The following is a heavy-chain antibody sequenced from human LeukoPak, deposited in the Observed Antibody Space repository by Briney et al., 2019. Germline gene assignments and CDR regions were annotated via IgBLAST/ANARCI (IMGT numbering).Heavy chain of an antibody. CDR3: AKRGVVIRVILVGFHKEAYYFDS. CDR1: GITLSNYG. Sequence: GGSLRLSCAVSGITLSNYGMTWVRQAPGKGLEWVAGISDTGGRTNYAGSVKGRFTISRDNPKNTLYLQMNSLRAEDTAVYFCAKRGVVIRVILVGFHKEAYYFDSWGQGALVTVSS. J-gene: IGHJ4*02. D-gene: IGHD3-22*01. V-gene: IGHV3-23*01. CDR2: ISDTGGRT.